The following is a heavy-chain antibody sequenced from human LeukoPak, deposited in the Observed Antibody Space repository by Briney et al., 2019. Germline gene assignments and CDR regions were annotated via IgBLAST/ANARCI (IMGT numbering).Heavy chain of an antibody. CDR1: GFTFSSYW. CDR3: AKDSNPFPD. Sequence: GGSLRLSCAASGFTFSSYWMSWVRQAPGKGLEWVATIKQDGSEKYYVDSVKGRFTISRDNAKNSLYLQMNSLRAEGTAVYYCAKDSNPFPDWGQETLVTVSS. CDR2: IKQDGSEK. J-gene: IGHJ4*02. V-gene: IGHV3-7*01.